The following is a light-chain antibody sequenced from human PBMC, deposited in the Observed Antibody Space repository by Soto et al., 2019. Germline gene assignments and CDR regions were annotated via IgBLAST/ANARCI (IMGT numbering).Light chain of an antibody. J-gene: IGKJ1*01. V-gene: IGKV3-20*01. CDR2: GAS. Sequence: IVLTQSPGTLSLSPGERATLCCRAGQSVSSSYLAWYQQKPGQAPRLLIYGASSRATGIPDRFSGSGSGTDFTLTISRLEPEDFAVYYCQQYGSSPRTFGQGTKVDNK. CDR1: QSVSSSY. CDR3: QQYGSSPRT.